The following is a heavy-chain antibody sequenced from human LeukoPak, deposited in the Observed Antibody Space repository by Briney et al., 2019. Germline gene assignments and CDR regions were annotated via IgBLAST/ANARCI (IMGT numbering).Heavy chain of an antibody. CDR3: ARQSVWDGYNCGDY. Sequence: GASVKVSCKASGYTFTGYAMNWVRQAPGQGLEWMGWINTNTGNPTYAQGFTGRFVFSLDTSVSTAYLQITSLKAEDTAVYYCARQSVWDGYNCGDYWGQGTLVTVPS. CDR2: INTNTGNP. CDR1: GYTFTGYA. V-gene: IGHV7-4-1*02. D-gene: IGHD5-24*01. J-gene: IGHJ4*02.